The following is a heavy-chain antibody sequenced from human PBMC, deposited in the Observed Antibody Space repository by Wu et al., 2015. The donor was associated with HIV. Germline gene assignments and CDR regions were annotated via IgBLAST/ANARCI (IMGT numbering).Heavy chain of an antibody. J-gene: IGHJ6*02. D-gene: IGHD4-11*01. CDR3: ARSSFVTVTTGYYYYYGMDV. Sequence: QVQLVQSGAEVKKPGASVKVSCKASGYTFTSYDINWVRQATGQGLEWMGWMNPNSGNTGYAQKFQGRVTMTRNTSISTAYMELSSLRSEDTAVYYCARSSFVTVTTGYYYYYGMDVWGQGTTVTVSS. CDR1: GYTFTSYD. V-gene: IGHV1-8*01. CDR2: MNPNSGNT.